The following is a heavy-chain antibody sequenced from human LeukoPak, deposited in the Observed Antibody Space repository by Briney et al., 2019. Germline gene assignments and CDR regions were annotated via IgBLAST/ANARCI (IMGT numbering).Heavy chain of an antibody. V-gene: IGHV3-74*01. Sequence: GGSLRLSCAASGFTFSSYWMHWVRQAPGKGLVWVSRINSDGSSTSYADSVKGRFTISRDNAKNTLYLQMNSLRAEDTAVYYCARAFYYDSSGYYLYYYYYMDVWGKGTTVTASS. CDR2: INSDGSST. J-gene: IGHJ6*03. CDR3: ARAFYYDSSGYYLYYYYYMDV. CDR1: GFTFSSYW. D-gene: IGHD3-22*01.